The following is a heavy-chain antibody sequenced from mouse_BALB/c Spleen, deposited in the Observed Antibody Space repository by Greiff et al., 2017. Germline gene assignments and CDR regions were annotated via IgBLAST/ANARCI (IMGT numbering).Heavy chain of an antibody. J-gene: IGHJ4*01. V-gene: IGHV10-1*02. D-gene: IGHD2-14*01. CDR2: IRSKSNNYAT. CDR1: GFTFNTYA. Sequence: EVKLVESGGGLVQPKGSLKLSCAASGFTFNTYAMNWVRQAPGKGLEWVARIRSKSNNYATYYADSVKDRFTISRDDSQSMLYLQMNNLKTEDTAMYYCVRGGGYDYAMDYWGQGTSVTVSS. CDR3: VRGGGYDYAMDY.